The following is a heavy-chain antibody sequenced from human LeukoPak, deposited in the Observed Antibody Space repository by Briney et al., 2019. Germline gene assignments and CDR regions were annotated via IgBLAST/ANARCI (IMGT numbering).Heavy chain of an antibody. D-gene: IGHD6-13*01. CDR2: INPNSGGI. CDR3: ASGTSSSWAPTPYYFDY. V-gene: IGHV1-2*02. Sequence: ASVKVSCKASGYTFTGYYIHWVRQAPGQGLEWMGLINPNSGGINYAQELQGRVAMTRDTSITTACMELSRLRSDDTAVYYCASGTSSSWAPTPYYFDYWGQGTLVTVSS. J-gene: IGHJ4*02. CDR1: GYTFTGYY.